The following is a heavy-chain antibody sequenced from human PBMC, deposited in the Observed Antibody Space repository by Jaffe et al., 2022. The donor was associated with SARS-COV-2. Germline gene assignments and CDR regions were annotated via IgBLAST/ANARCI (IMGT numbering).Heavy chain of an antibody. CDR2: IYTSGST. Sequence: QVQLQESGPGLVKPSQTLSLTCTVSGGSISSGSYYWSWIRQPAGKGLEWIGRIYTSGSTNYNPSLKSRVTISVDTSKNQFSLKLSSVTAADTAVYYCAREDKWELLIDYWGQGTLVTVSS. J-gene: IGHJ4*02. V-gene: IGHV4-61*02. D-gene: IGHD1-26*01. CDR1: GGSISSGSYY. CDR3: AREDKWELLIDY.